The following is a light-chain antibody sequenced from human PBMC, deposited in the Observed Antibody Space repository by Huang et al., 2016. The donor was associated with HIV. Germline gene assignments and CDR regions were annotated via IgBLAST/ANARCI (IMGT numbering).Light chain of an antibody. V-gene: IGKV3-15*01. CDR1: QSVNTN. Sequence: VMMSPSPATLAASPGERVTRSCGASQSVNTNLAWYQQKPGQPPRLLIYAASTRATGVPARFAGSGSGTECTLTIDSLQSDDFAVYYCQQYNKWPPEYTFGQGTRLEIK. CDR2: AAS. J-gene: IGKJ2*01. CDR3: QQYNKWPPEYT.